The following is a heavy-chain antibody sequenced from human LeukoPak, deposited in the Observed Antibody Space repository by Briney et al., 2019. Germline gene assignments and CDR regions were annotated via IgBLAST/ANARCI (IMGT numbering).Heavy chain of an antibody. D-gene: IGHD2-2*01. CDR1: GYTFTSYG. V-gene: IGHV1-18*01. J-gene: IGHJ4*02. Sequence: ASVKVSCKASGYTFTSYGISWVRQAPGQGLEWMGWISAYNGNTNYAQKLQGRVTMTTDTSTSTAYMELRPLRSDDTVVYYCARDSGDIVVLPDAQEPVYFDYWAQGTLVTVSS. CDR3: ARDSGDIVVLPDAQEPVYFDY. CDR2: ISAYNGNT.